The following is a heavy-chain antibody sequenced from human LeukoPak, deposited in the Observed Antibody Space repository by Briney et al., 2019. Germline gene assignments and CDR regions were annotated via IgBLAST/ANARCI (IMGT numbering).Heavy chain of an antibody. CDR1: RYTHTELS. D-gene: IGHD2-15*01. J-gene: IGHJ6*02. V-gene: IGHV1-24*01. Sequence: ASVKVSCRVSRYTHTELSMHWARQAPGKGLEWMGGFDPEDGETIYAQKFQGRVTMTEDTSTDTAYMELSSLRSEDTAVYYCATGPAPLHYGMDVWGQGTTVTVSS. CDR3: ATGPAPLHYGMDV. CDR2: FDPEDGET.